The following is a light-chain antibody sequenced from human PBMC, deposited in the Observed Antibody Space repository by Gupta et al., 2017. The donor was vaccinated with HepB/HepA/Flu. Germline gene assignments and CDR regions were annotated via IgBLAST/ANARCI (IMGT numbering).Light chain of an antibody. CDR2: DAS. CDR3: QQYENLWLT. Sequence: DIQMTQSPSSLSASVGDRVTITCQASQDISNYLNWYQQKPGKAPKLLIYDASNLETGVPSRFSGSGSGTDFTFTISSLKPEDIATYYCQQYENLWLTLGGGTKVEIK. CDR1: QDISNY. J-gene: IGKJ4*01. V-gene: IGKV1-33*01.